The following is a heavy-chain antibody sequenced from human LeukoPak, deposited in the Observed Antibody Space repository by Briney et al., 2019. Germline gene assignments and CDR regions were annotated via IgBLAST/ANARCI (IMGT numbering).Heavy chain of an antibody. CDR1: GFTFSSDW. J-gene: IGHJ4*02. CDR3: ARRYGSGSYIH. V-gene: IGHV3-7*01. D-gene: IGHD3-10*01. Sequence: PGGSLRLSCAAAGFTFSSDWMSWVRQAQGKGLEWVANIKQDGSEKYYVDSVKGRFTISRDNAKNSLYLQMNSLRAEDTGVYYCARRYGSGSYIHWGQGTLVTVSS. CDR2: IKQDGSEK.